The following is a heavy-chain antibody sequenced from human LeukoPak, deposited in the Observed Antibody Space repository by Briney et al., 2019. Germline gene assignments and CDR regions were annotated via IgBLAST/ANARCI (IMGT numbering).Heavy chain of an antibody. CDR3: ARETVGAVDY. CDR1: GGSISSYY. CDR2: IYYSGST. D-gene: IGHD1-26*01. J-gene: IGHJ4*02. V-gene: IGHV4-59*12. Sequence: PSETLSLTCTVSGGSISSYYWSWIRQPPGKGLEWIGYIYYSGSTNYNPSLKSRVTISVDTSKNQFSLKLSSVTAADTAVYYCARETVGAVDYWGQGTLVTVSS.